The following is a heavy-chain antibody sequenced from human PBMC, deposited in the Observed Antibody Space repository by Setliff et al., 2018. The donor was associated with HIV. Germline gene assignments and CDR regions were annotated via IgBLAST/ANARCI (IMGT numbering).Heavy chain of an antibody. CDR1: GYTFTSYG. V-gene: IGHV1-18*01. CDR3: ASGSGYCKNGNCYIGVHKNPDKYYFDY. Sequence: ASVKVSCKASGYTFTSYGISWVRQAPGQGLEWMGWISTYSDETSYAQNLQGRVTMTTDTSTSTAYMELSSLRSEDTAVYYCASGSGYCKNGNCYIGVHKNPDKYYFDYWGQGTLVTVSS. CDR2: ISTYSDET. J-gene: IGHJ4*02. D-gene: IGHD2-8*01.